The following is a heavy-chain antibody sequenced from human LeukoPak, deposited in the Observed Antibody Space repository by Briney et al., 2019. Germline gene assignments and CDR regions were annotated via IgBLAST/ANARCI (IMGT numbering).Heavy chain of an antibody. V-gene: IGHV3-23*01. Sequence: GGSLRLSCAASGFTFSSYAMSWVRQAPGKGLEWVSAISGSGGSTYYADSVKGRFTIYRDNSKNTLYLQMNSLRAEDTAVYYCAKDLGYSYGDYYYYGMDVWGQGTTVTVSS. CDR2: ISGSGGST. CDR1: GFTFSSYA. D-gene: IGHD5-18*01. J-gene: IGHJ6*02. CDR3: AKDLGYSYGDYYYYGMDV.